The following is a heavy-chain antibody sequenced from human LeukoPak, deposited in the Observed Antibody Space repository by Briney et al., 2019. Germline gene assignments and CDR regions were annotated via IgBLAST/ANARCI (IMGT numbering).Heavy chain of an antibody. J-gene: IGHJ6*03. CDR3: ARDVRIAVASNYYYYMDV. V-gene: IGHV1-2*02. CDR1: GYTFTGYY. CDR2: INPNSGGT. D-gene: IGHD6-19*01. Sequence: GASVKVSCKASGYTFTGYYMHWVRQAPGQGLEWMGWINPNSGGTNYAQKFQGRVTMTRDTSISTAYMELSRLRSDDTAVYYCARDVRIAVASNYYYYMDVWGKGTTVTISS.